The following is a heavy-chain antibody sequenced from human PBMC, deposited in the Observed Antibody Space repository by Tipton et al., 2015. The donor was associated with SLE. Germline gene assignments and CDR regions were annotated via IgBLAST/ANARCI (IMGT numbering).Heavy chain of an antibody. J-gene: IGHJ4*02. CDR2: INQSGST. CDR3: ARGSPTGTTRLDY. V-gene: IGHV4-34*01. CDR1: GGSFSGYY. D-gene: IGHD1-7*01. Sequence: LRLSCAVYGGSFSGYYWSWIRQPPGKGLEWIGEINQSGSTNYNASLKSRVAISVDTSKNQFSLRLSSVTAADSAVYYCARGSPTGTTRLDYWGRGTLVTVSS.